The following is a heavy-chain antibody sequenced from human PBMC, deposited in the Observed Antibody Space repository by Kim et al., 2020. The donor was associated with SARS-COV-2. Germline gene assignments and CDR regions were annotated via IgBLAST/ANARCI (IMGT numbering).Heavy chain of an antibody. CDR3: ARRDDFDY. J-gene: IGHJ4*02. Sequence: SSYIYYADSVKGRFTISRDNAKNSLYLQMNSLRAEDTAVYYCARRDDFDYWGQGTLVTVSS. D-gene: IGHD3-3*01. CDR2: SSYI. V-gene: IGHV3-21*01.